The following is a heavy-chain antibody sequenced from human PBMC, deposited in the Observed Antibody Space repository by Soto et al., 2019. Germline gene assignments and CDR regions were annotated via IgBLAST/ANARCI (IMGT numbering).Heavy chain of an antibody. J-gene: IGHJ6*02. CDR3: ARDRVLTTVTTLYGMDV. Sequence: SETLSHTCTVSGGSISSGGYYWSWIRQHPGKGLEWIGYIYYSGSTYYNPSLKSRVTISVDTSKNQFSLKLSSVTAADTAVYYCARDRVLTTVTTLYGMDVWGQGTTVT. CDR1: GGSISSGGYY. V-gene: IGHV4-31*03. D-gene: IGHD4-17*01. CDR2: IYYSGST.